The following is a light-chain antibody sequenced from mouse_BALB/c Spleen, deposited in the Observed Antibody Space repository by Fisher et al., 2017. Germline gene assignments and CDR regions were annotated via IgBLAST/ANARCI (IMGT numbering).Light chain of an antibody. CDR2: DTS. J-gene: IGKJ2*01. CDR3: QQWSSNPPYT. V-gene: IGKV4-68*01. Sequence: IVITQTTALMSASPGEKVTMTCSASSSVSYMYWYQQKPGSSPRLWIYDTSNLVSGVPARFSGSGSGTSYSLTISSMEAEDAATYYCQQWSSNPPYTFGGGTKVEIK. CDR1: SSVSY.